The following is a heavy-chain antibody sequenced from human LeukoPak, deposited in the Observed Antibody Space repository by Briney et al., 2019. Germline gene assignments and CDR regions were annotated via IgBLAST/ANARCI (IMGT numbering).Heavy chain of an antibody. CDR1: GGSISSSSYY. V-gene: IGHV4-39*07. J-gene: IGHJ5*02. Sequence: SETLSLTCTVSGGSISSSSYYWGWIRQPPGKGLEWIGSIYYSGSTYYNPSLKSRVTISVDTSKNQFSLKLSSVTAADTAVYYCARVSWVRGIAAAGTLYNWFDPWGQGTLVTVSS. D-gene: IGHD6-13*01. CDR3: ARVSWVRGIAAAGTLYNWFDP. CDR2: IYYSGST.